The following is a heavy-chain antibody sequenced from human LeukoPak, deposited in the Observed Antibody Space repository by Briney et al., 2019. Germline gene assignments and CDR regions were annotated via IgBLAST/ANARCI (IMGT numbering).Heavy chain of an antibody. CDR3: ARDPYAIRGYMDV. CDR2: IRYDGSNK. J-gene: IGHJ6*03. CDR1: GFTFSSYG. V-gene: IGHV3-30*02. D-gene: IGHD2-2*01. Sequence: GRSLRLSCAASGFTFSSYGMHWVRQAPGKGLEWVAFIRYDGSNKYYADSVKGRFTISRDNSKNTLYVQMNRLRVEDTAVYYCARDPYAIRGYMDVWGKGTTVTVSS.